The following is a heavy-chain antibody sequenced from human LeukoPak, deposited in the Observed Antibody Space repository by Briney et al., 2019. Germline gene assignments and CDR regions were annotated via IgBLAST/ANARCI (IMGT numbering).Heavy chain of an antibody. V-gene: IGHV3-21*01. CDR2: ISSSSSYI. D-gene: IGHD3-22*01. J-gene: IGHJ4*02. CDR3: ARVSDSNAYYFDY. CDR1: GFTFSSYS. Sequence: GGSLRLSCAASGFTFSSYSMNWVRQAPGKGLEWVSSISSSSSYIYYADSVKGRFTISRDNAKNSLYLQMNSLRAEDTAVYYCARVSDSNAYYFDYWGQGTLVTVSS.